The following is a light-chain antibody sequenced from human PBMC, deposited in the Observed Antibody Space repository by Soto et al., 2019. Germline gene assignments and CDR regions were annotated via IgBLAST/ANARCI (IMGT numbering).Light chain of an antibody. CDR1: SSDVGGYNY. CDR3: CSYAGSDTDV. Sequence: QSVLTQPRSVSGSPGQSGTISCTGTSSDVGGYNYVSWYQQHPGKAPKVMIYDVSKRPSGVPDRFSGSKSGNTASLTISGLQAEDEADYYCCSYAGSDTDVFGGGTKLTVL. CDR2: DVS. V-gene: IGLV2-11*01. J-gene: IGLJ2*01.